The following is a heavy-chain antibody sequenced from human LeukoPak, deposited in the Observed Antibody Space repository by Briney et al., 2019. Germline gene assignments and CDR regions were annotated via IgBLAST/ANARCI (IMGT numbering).Heavy chain of an antibody. D-gene: IGHD3-16*01. CDR1: GFTVSSNY. CDR3: ARDLGPLGNYGMDV. CDR2: IYSGGST. V-gene: IGHV3-53*01. Sequence: GGSLRLSCAASGFTVSSNYMSWVRQAPGKGLEWVSVIYSGGSTYYADSVKGRFTISRDNSKNTLYLQMNSLRAEDTAVYYCARDLGPLGNYGMDVWGQGTTVTVSS. J-gene: IGHJ6*02.